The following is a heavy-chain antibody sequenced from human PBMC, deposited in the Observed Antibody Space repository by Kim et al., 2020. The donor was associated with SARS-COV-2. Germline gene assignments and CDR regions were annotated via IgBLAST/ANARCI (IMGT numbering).Heavy chain of an antibody. J-gene: IGHJ3*02. CDR1: GGSISSGGYY. CDR2: IYYSGST. D-gene: IGHD3-3*01. Sequence: SETLSLTCTVSGGSISSGGYYWSWIRQHPGKGLEWIGYIYYSGSTYYNPSLKSRVTISVDTSKKQFSLKLRSVTAADTAVYYCARGDTIFGVVINAFDIWGQGTMVTVSS. CDR3: ARGDTIFGVVINAFDI. V-gene: IGHV4-31*03.